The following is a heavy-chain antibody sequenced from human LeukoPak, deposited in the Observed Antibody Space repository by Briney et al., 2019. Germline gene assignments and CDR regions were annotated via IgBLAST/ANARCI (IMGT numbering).Heavy chain of an antibody. CDR2: ISSDTINE. CDR3: ARVSDGSGFGDY. J-gene: IGHJ4*02. CDR1: GFTFSNYV. D-gene: IGHD3-22*01. Sequence: RGSLRLSCVASGFTFSNYVIHWVRQAPGKGLEWVAVISSDTINEYYADSVKGRFTISRDNSKNTLYLQMNSLRGDDTAVYYCARVSDGSGFGDYWGQGTLVTVSS. V-gene: IGHV3-30-3*01.